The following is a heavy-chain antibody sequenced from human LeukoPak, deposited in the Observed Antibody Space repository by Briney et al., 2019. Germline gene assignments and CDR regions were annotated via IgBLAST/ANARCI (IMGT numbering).Heavy chain of an antibody. V-gene: IGHV4-59*01. J-gene: IGHJ4*02. Sequence: SETLSLTCTVSNGSISAFHWSWIRQSPGKTLEWIGYIYHSGSTNYNPSLESRVSISVDKSKNHFSLKMNSVTAADTAVYYCARDRSGWIDFWGQGTLVTVSS. CDR3: ARDRSGWIDF. D-gene: IGHD6-19*01. CDR2: IYHSGST. CDR1: NGSISAFH.